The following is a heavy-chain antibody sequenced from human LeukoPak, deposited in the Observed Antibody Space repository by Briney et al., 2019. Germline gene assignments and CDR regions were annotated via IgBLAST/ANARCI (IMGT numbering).Heavy chain of an antibody. CDR2: IFYSGST. V-gene: IGHV4-59*01. D-gene: IGHD6-13*01. CDR1: GGSISSYY. Sequence: SETLSLTCTVSGGSISSYYWSWIRQPPGKGLEWIGYIFYSGSTNYNPSLKSRVTISVDTSKNQFSLKLSSVTAADTAVYYCARDNAVSSWYGYYGMDVWGQGTTVTVSS. CDR3: ARDNAVSSWYGYYGMDV. J-gene: IGHJ6*02.